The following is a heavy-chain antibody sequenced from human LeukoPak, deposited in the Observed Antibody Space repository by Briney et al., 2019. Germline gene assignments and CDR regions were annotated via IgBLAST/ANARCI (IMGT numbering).Heavy chain of an antibody. D-gene: IGHD2-21*01. CDR1: GVSSSSSY. CDR2: IFYTGDS. J-gene: IGHJ4*02. CDR3: ARHRFASPLDS. Sequence: SETLSLTCTVSGVSSSSSYWSWIRQPPGKGLEWTGYIFYTGDSNHNPSFKSRVSISLDTSKDQISLKLSSVTAADTAVYYCARHRFASPLDSWGQGTLVTVSS. V-gene: IGHV4-59*08.